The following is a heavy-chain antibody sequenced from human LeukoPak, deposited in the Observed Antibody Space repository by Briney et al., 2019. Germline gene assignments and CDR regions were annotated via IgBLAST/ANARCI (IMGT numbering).Heavy chain of an antibody. CDR1: GFTFSSYA. D-gene: IGHD7-27*01. Sequence: GGSLRLSCAASGFTFSSYATSWVRQAPGKGLEWVSAISGSGGSTYYADSVKGRFTISRDNSKNSLYLQMNSLRAEDTALYYCAKGSTKTGDYEDLRHFDYWGQGTLVTVSS. J-gene: IGHJ4*02. CDR2: ISGSGGST. V-gene: IGHV3-23*01. CDR3: AKGSTKTGDYEDLRHFDY.